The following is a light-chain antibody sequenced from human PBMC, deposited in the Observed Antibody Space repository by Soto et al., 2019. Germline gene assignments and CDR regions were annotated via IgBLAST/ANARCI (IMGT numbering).Light chain of an antibody. CDR3: QQRSNWPPSIT. V-gene: IGKV1-27*01. J-gene: IGKJ5*01. CDR1: QVISNY. CDR2: AAS. Sequence: IQMTQSPSSLSAYIIDIVTVTFLAIQVISNYLAWYQQKPGKVPKLLIYAASTLQSGVPSRFSGSGSGTDFTLTISSLEPEDFAVYYCQQRSNWPPSITFGQGTRLEIK.